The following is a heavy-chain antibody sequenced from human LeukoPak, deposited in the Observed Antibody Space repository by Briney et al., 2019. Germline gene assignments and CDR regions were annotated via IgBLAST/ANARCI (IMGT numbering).Heavy chain of an antibody. Sequence: SETLSLTCTVSGGSISSYYWSWIRQPAGKGLEWIGRIYTSGSTNYNPSLKSRVTMSVDTSKNQFSLKLSSVTAADTAVYYCARERYYYGSGGYRTDWFDPWGQGTLVTVSS. V-gene: IGHV4-4*07. D-gene: IGHD3-10*01. J-gene: IGHJ5*02. CDR3: ARERYYYGSGGYRTDWFDP. CDR2: IYTSGST. CDR1: GGSISSYY.